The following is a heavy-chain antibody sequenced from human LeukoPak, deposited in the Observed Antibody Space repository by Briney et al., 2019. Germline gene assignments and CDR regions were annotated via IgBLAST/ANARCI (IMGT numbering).Heavy chain of an antibody. J-gene: IGHJ5*02. Sequence: PSETLSLTCAVYGGSFSGYYWSWIRQPPGKGLEWIGEINHSGSTNYNPSLKSRVTISVDTSKNQFSLKLRSVTAADTAVYYCASSGATTVTTWGGSWCDPWGQGTLVTVSS. V-gene: IGHV4-34*01. CDR2: INHSGST. D-gene: IGHD4-17*01. CDR3: ASSGATTVTTWGGSWCDP. CDR1: GGSFSGYY.